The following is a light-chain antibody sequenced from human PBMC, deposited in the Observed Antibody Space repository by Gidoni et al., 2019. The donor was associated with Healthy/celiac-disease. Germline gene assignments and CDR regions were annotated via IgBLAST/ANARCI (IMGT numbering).Light chain of an antibody. CDR3: QQRSNWPPWT. CDR2: DAS. CDR1: QSVSSY. Sequence: EIVLTQSPATLSLSPGERATLSCRASQSVSSYLAWYQQKPGQAPRLLIYDASNRATGIPARFSGSGSGTDFTLTISSREHEDFAVYYCQQRSNWPPWTFGQXTKVEIK. V-gene: IGKV3-11*01. J-gene: IGKJ1*01.